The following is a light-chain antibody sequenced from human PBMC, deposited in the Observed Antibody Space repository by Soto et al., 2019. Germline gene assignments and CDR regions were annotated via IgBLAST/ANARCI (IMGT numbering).Light chain of an antibody. Sequence: DIQMTQSPSSLSASVGDRVTLTCRASQSIANFLTWYQQKPGKAPNLLIYAASNLQSGVQSRFSGSGSGTDFTLTISSLQPEDFATYYCQQSYSTPLTFGGGTKVDIK. CDR2: AAS. V-gene: IGKV1-39*01. J-gene: IGKJ4*01. CDR1: QSIANF. CDR3: QQSYSTPLT.